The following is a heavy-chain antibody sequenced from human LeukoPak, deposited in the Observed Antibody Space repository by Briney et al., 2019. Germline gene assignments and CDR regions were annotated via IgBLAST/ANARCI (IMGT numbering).Heavy chain of an antibody. Sequence: SETLSLTCKVSGGSISSSSYYWGWIRQPPGKGLEWIGSIYYSGSTYYNPSLKSRVTISVDTSKNQFSLKLSSVTAADTAVYYCARRDLLPFDYWGQGTLVTVSS. CDR3: ARRDLLPFDY. V-gene: IGHV4-39*01. J-gene: IGHJ4*02. D-gene: IGHD2-15*01. CDR1: GGSISSSSYY. CDR2: IYYSGST.